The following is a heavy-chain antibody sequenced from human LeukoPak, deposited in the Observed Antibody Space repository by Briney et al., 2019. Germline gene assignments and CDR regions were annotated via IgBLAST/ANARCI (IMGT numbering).Heavy chain of an antibody. D-gene: IGHD3-3*01. V-gene: IGHV4-59*01. CDR2: IYYSGTT. Sequence: PSETLSLTCTVSGGSISSYYWNWIRQPPGKGLEWIGYIYYSGTTKYNPSLKSRVSMSVDTSRNQFSLKLSSVTAADTAVYYCARSLFRFLEWSYRSYYYYYMDVWGKGTTVTVSS. CDR3: ARSLFRFLEWSYRSYYYYYMDV. CDR1: GGSISSYY. J-gene: IGHJ6*03.